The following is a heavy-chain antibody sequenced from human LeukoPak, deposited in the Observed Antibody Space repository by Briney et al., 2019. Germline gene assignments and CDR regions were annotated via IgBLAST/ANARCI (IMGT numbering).Heavy chain of an antibody. Sequence: LSLTCAVYGGSFSGYYWSWIRQPPGKGLEWVSYISDSGSTIYYADSVKGRFIISRDNAKNSLYLQMNVLRAEDTAVYYCARDRIQLWPRTDYWGQGTLVTVSS. V-gene: IGHV3-11*01. J-gene: IGHJ4*02. CDR3: ARDRIQLWPRTDY. CDR1: GGSFSGYY. CDR2: ISDSGSTI. D-gene: IGHD5-18*01.